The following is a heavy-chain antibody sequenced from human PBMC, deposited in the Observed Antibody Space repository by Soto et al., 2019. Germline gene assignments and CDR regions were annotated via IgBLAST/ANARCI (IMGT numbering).Heavy chain of an antibody. V-gene: IGHV3-7*03. J-gene: IGHJ4*02. CDR1: GFTFSDYW. CDR3: VKFRAQAAAPDY. Sequence: PGGSLRLSCAASGFTFSDYWMSWVRQAPGKGPEWVANIKFDGSEKQYVDSVKGRFSISRDNSRNSLFLQMNSLRAGDTAVYYCVKFRAQAAAPDYWGQGTMVTVS. CDR2: IKFDGSEK. D-gene: IGHD6-13*01.